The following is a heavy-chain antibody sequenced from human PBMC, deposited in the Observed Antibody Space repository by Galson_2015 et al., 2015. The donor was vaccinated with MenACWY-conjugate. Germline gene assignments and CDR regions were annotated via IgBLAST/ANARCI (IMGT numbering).Heavy chain of an antibody. V-gene: IGHV3-74*01. D-gene: IGHD6-6*01. Sequence: SLRLSCAASGFTFSSYWMHWVRQAPGKGLVWVSRINSDGRSTTYADSVEGRFTISGDNAKDTLYLQMNSLRAEDTAVYYCARATRGSSSSLWGDPYWGQGTLVTVSS. CDR2: INSDGRST. CDR3: ARATRGSSSSLWGDPY. J-gene: IGHJ4*02. CDR1: GFTFSSYW.